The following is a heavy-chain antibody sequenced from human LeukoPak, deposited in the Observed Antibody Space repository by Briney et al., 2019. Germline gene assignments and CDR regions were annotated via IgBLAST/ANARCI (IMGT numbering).Heavy chain of an antibody. CDR1: GGSISSSGYY. V-gene: IGHV4-61*08. CDR3: ARDPSSGGYLDY. Sequence: SESLSLTCTVSGGSISSSGYYWHWIRQPPGKGLEWIGYIYYSGDTNYNPSLKSRVTISIDTSKNQFSLKLSSVTAADTAVYYCARDPSSGGYLDYWGQGALVTVSS. CDR2: IYYSGDT. J-gene: IGHJ4*02. D-gene: IGHD2-15*01.